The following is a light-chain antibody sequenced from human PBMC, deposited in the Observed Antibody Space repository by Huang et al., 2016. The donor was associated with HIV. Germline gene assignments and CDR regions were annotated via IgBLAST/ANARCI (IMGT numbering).Light chain of an antibody. CDR2: DTS. J-gene: IGKJ3*01. CDR1: QSVSRS. CDR3: QQSSTWPLFT. V-gene: IGKV3-11*01. Sequence: EIVLTQSPATLSLSPGERATLSCKASQSVSRSLAWYQQEPGQAPRLLIYDTSNWYTGIPARFSGSESGTDFALTISSLEPEDFAVYYCQQSSTWPLFTFGPGTKVDIK.